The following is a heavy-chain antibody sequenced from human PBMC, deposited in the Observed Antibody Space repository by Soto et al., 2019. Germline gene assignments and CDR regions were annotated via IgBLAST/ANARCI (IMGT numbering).Heavy chain of an antibody. CDR2: IIPIFGTA. J-gene: IGHJ6*02. V-gene: IGHV1-69*13. CDR3: ARGRRDGYNLAYYYYYGMDV. Sequence: SVKVSCKASGGTFSSYAISWVRQAPGQGLEWMGGIIPIFGTANYAQKFQGRVTITADESTSTAYMELSSLRSEDTAVYYCARGRRDGYNLAYYYYYGMDVWGQGTTVTVSS. CDR1: GGTFSSYA. D-gene: IGHD5-12*01.